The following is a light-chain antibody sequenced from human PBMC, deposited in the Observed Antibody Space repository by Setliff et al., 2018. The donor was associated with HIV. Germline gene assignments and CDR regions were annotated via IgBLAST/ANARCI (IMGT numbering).Light chain of an antibody. CDR1: SSDVGSYNY. CDR3: CSYAGSYTPVI. CDR2: DVT. Sequence: QSVLTQPRSVSGSPGQSVTIPCTGTSSDVGSYNYVSWYQQHPGKAPKLMIYDVTKRPSGVPDRFSGSKSGNTASLTISGLQAEDEADYYCCSYAGSYTPVIFGGGTKVTV. J-gene: IGLJ2*01. V-gene: IGLV2-11*01.